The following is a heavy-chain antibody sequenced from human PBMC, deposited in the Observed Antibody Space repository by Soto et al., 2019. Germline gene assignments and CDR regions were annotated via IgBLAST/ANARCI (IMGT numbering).Heavy chain of an antibody. J-gene: IGHJ4*02. CDR3: GSLDYGQGC. D-gene: IGHD3-10*01. CDR2: INPRGGGT. Sequence: QVQLAQSGAEVKKPGASVKVSCKASGYTFTNHHMHWVRQVPGEGLEWMGMINPRGGGTNYPQQVQGRVAMTRYTSTSTANMELSRLTYEDTALYYCGSLDYGQGCWGQGTLVTVSS. V-gene: IGHV1-46*03. CDR1: GYTFTNHH.